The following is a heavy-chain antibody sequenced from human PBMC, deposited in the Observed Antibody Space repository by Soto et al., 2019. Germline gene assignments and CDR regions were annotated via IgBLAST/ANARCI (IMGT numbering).Heavy chain of an antibody. J-gene: IGHJ3*01. CDR3: ATIGDRDGFDL. Sequence: EVQLVESGGGLVKPGESLRLSCAASGFAFITYNMKRVRQAPGKGLEWVSSISTSGTYVFYAGSVRGRFTIFRDDAKNSLHLQMNSLRAEDTALYYCATIGDRDGFDLWGQGTAVTVSA. CDR2: ISTSGTYV. D-gene: IGHD4-17*01. V-gene: IGHV3-21*06. CDR1: GFAFITYN.